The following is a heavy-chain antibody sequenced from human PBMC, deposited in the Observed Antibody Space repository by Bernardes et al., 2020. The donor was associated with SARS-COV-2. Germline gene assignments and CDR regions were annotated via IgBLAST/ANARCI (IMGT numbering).Heavy chain of an antibody. CDR1: GFTFRSYG. CDR3: VKRRAIFELWAGNFDY. D-gene: IGHD3-3*01. Sequence: GVPLRFYCASSGFTFRSYGMHWVRQAPGKGLEWVAVISYDGSNKYYADSLMGRFTISRDNSKNTVYLQMNSLRDDDTAVYYCVKRRAIFELWAGNFDYWGQGTLVTVSS. J-gene: IGHJ4*02. CDR2: ISYDGSNK. V-gene: IGHV3-30*18.